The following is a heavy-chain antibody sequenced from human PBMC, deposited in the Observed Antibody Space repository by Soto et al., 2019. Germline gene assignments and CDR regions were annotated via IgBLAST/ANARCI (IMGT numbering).Heavy chain of an antibody. V-gene: IGHV4-34*01. D-gene: IGHD3-3*01. CDR2: INHSGST. Sequence: QVQLQQWGAGLLKPSETLSLTCAVYGGSFSGYYWSWIRQPPGKGLEWIGEINHSGSTNYNPSLNSRVTISVDTSKNQFSLKLSSVTAADTAVYYCASYDFWSGLGGYWGQGTLVTVSS. CDR3: ASYDFWSGLGGY. J-gene: IGHJ4*02. CDR1: GGSFSGYY.